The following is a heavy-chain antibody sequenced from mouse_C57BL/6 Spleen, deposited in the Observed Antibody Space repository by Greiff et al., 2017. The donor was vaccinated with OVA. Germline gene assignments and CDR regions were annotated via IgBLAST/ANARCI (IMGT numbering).Heavy chain of an antibody. J-gene: IGHJ4*01. V-gene: IGHV1-80*01. CDR3: ARWYGNYLYAMDY. Sequence: QVQLQQSGAELVKPGASVKISCKASGYAFSSYWMNWVKQRPGKGLEWIGQIYPGDGDTNYNGKFKGKATLTADESSSTAYMQLSSLTSEDSAVYFCARWYGNYLYAMDYWGQGTSVTVSS. CDR1: GYAFSSYW. CDR2: IYPGDGDT. D-gene: IGHD2-10*02.